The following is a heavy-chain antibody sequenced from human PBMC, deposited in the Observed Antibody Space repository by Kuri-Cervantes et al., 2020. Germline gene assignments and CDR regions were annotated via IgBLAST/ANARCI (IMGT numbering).Heavy chain of an antibody. J-gene: IGHJ6*02. D-gene: IGHD6-19*01. CDR3: ARDQEQQWLVLPNYYYYGMDV. CDR2: IYYSGST. V-gene: IGHV4-61*01. Sequence: GPLRLSCTVSGGSVSSGSYYWSWIRQPPGKGLEWIGYIYYSGSTNYNPSLKSRVTISVDTSKNQFSLKLSSVTAADTAVYYCARDQEQQWLVLPNYYYYGMDVWGQGTTVTVSS. CDR1: GGSVSSGSYY.